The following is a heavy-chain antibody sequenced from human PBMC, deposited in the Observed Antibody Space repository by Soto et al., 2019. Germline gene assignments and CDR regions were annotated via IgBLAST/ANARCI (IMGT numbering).Heavy chain of an antibody. Sequence: QVQLVESGGGVVQPGRSLRLSCAVSGFTVSTYGMHWVRQAQGKGLEWVAVISRDGGTKYYADSVKGRFTISKDNSRNKLFLEMNNLRGDDMAVYYCTGEVASGYWGQGTLVTVSS. CDR1: GFTVSTYG. J-gene: IGHJ4*02. CDR3: TGEVASGY. D-gene: IGHD2-8*02. CDR2: ISRDGGTK. V-gene: IGHV3-30*03.